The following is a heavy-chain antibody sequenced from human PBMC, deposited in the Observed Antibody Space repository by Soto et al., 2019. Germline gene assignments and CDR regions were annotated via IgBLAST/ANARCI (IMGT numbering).Heavy chain of an antibody. CDR2: IYWDGDE. D-gene: IGHD2-2*01. CDR1: GFSLTTGELG. V-gene: IGHV2-5*02. J-gene: IGHJ4*02. CDR3: AHLLGGCRRTTCSPLRFDY. Sequence: QITLKESGPTLVEPTQTLTLTCTFSGFSLTTGELGVGWIRQPPGKALEWLSLIYWDGDEHYTPSLKSRLTITKDTSNNQVGLTMTNMDPVDTATYFCAHLLGGCRRTTCSPLRFDYWGQGTLVTVSS.